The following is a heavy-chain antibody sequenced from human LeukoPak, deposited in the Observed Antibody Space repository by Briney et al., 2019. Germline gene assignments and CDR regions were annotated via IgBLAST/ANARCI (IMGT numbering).Heavy chain of an antibody. J-gene: IGHJ4*02. CDR2: ISSSSSYI. D-gene: IGHD2-21*02. Sequence: GGSLRLSCAASGFTFSSYSMNWVRQAPGKGLEWVSPISSSSSYIYYADSVKGRFTISRDNAKNSLYLQMNSLRAEDTAVYYCARSLTSCGGDCYYFDYWGQGTLVTVSS. V-gene: IGHV3-21*01. CDR3: ARSLTSCGGDCYYFDY. CDR1: GFTFSSYS.